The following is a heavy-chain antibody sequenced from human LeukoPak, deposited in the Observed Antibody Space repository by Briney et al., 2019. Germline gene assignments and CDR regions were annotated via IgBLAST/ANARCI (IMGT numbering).Heavy chain of an antibody. D-gene: IGHD5-18*01. CDR1: GFTFSSYE. V-gene: IGHV3-48*03. CDR3: ARDLGAQLWFFDY. J-gene: IGHJ4*02. Sequence: PGGSLRLSCAASGFTFSSYEMNWVRQAPGRGLEWVSYISSSGSTIYYADSVKGRFTISRDNAKNSLYLQMNSLRAEDTAVYYCARDLGAQLWFFDYWGQGTLVTVSS. CDR2: ISSSGSTI.